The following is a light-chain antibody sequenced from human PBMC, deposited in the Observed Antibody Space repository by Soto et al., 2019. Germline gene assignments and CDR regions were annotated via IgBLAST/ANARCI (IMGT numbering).Light chain of an antibody. Sequence: QSALAQPASVSGSPGQSITISCTGTSSDVGGYNYVSWYQQHPGKAPKLMIYEVSNRPSGVSNRFSGSKSGNTASLTTSGLQAEVEAAYYCSSYTTISTLEVFGGGTKLTVL. CDR1: SSDVGGYNY. CDR2: EVS. V-gene: IGLV2-14*01. J-gene: IGLJ3*02. CDR3: SSYTTISTLEV.